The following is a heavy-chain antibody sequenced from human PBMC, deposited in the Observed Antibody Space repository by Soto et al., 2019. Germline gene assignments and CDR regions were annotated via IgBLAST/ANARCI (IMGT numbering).Heavy chain of an antibody. CDR2: IIPIFGTA. D-gene: IGHD5-18*01. CDR3: ARGDRQLWLRY. CDR1: RGTFSSYA. V-gene: IGHV1-69*12. J-gene: IGHJ4*02. Sequence: QVQLVQSGAEVKKPGSSVKVYSKASRGTFSSYAISWVRQAPGQGLEWMGGIIPIFGTANYAQKFQGRVTITADESTSTAYMELSSLRSEDTAVYYCARGDRQLWLRYWGQGTLVTVSS.